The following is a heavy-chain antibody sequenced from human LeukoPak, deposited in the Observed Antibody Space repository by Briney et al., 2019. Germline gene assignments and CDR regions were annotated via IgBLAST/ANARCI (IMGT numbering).Heavy chain of an antibody. V-gene: IGHV3-30-3*01. CDR2: ISYDGSNK. Sequence: PSGGSLRLSCAASGFTFSSYAMHWVRQAPGKGLEWVAVISYDGSNKYYADPVKGRFTISRDNSKNTLYLQMNSLRAEDTAVYYCARERYPNTGIVGATHFDYWGQGTLVTVSS. CDR1: GFTFSSYA. CDR3: ARERYPNTGIVGATHFDY. J-gene: IGHJ4*02. D-gene: IGHD1-26*01.